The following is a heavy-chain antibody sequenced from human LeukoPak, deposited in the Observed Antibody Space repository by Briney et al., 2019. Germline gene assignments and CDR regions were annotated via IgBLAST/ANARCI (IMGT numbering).Heavy chain of an antibody. CDR3: ARARPTDYYFDY. D-gene: IGHD3-3*01. Sequence: GASVKVSCKASGYTFTGYYMHWVRQAPGQGLEWMGWINPNSGGTNYAQKFQGRVTMTRDTSISTAYMELSRLKSEDTAVYYCARARPTDYYFDYWGQGTLVTVSS. V-gene: IGHV1-2*02. CDR2: INPNSGGT. CDR1: GYTFTGYY. J-gene: IGHJ4*02.